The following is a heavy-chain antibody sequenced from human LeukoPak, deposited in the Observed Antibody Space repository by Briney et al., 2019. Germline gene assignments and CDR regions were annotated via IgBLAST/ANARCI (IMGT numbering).Heavy chain of an antibody. V-gene: IGHV4-59*01. Sequence: PSETLSLTCTVSGGSMTNYYWTWIRQPPGKGLEWIGHIYYSGSTKYNPSLKSRVTISVDTSKNQFSLKLNSVTAADTAVYYCARGRTYYDSTGYYYWSQGTLVTVSS. J-gene: IGHJ4*02. CDR1: GGSMTNYY. D-gene: IGHD3-22*01. CDR2: IYYSGST. CDR3: ARGRTYYDSTGYYY.